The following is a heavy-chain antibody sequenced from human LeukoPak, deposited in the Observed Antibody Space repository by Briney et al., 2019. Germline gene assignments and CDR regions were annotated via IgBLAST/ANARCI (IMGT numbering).Heavy chain of an antibody. CDR2: IYYSGST. D-gene: IGHD3-22*01. CDR1: GGSISGYY. J-gene: IGHJ3*02. CDR3: ARHFTYHYDSSGYPRDGFDI. Sequence: PSETLSLTCTVSGGSISGYYWSWIRQSPGEGLVWIGDIYYSGSTNYNHSLKRRVTISIAMSKTQFSLNLSSVTAADTALYYCARHFTYHYDSSGYPRDGFDIWGQGTMVTVSS. V-gene: IGHV4-59*08.